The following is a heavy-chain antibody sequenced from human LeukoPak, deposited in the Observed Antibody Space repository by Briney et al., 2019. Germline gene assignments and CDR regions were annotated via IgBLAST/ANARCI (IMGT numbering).Heavy chain of an antibody. CDR2: IYYRGST. CDR1: VGSLSSSPHY. D-gene: IGHD2-2*01. CDR3: ARHYLSDGILSTFDP. V-gene: IGHV4-39*01. Sequence: SETLSLTCTVSVGSLSSSPHYCGWIRHPPGKGLEWIVSIYYRGSTYSNPSLNSRVTISLDTSKNQFSLRLRSVTAADTARYYCARHYLSDGILSTFDPWGQGTLVTVSS. J-gene: IGHJ5*02.